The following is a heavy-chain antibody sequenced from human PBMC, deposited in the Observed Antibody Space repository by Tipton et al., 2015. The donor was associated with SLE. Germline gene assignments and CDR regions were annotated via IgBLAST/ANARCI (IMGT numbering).Heavy chain of an antibody. Sequence: GSLRLSCAASGFTFSNAWMNWVRQAPGKGLEWVGRIKSKTDGGTTDYAAPVKGRFTISRDDSKNTLYLQMNSLKTEDTAVYYCTTSILWSGGAFDIWGQGTMVTVSS. CDR3: TTSILWSGGAFDI. D-gene: IGHD2-21*01. CDR1: GFTFSNAW. CDR2: IKSKTDGGTT. J-gene: IGHJ3*02. V-gene: IGHV3-15*07.